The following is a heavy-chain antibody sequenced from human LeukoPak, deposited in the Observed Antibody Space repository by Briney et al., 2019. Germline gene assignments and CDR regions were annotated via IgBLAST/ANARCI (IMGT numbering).Heavy chain of an antibody. J-gene: IGHJ4*02. Sequence: GGSLRLSCTASGFTFSSYSMNWVRQAPGKGLEWVSSISRSPGQGLEWVSSIRRISTYIYYADSVKGRLTISRDNGKNSLYLLMISLRAEDTAVYYCARDAERVWFGELYFDYWGQGTLVTVSA. CDR1: GFTFSSYS. V-gene: IGHV3-21*01. CDR3: ARDAERVWFGELYFDY. CDR2: IRRISTYI. D-gene: IGHD3-10*01.